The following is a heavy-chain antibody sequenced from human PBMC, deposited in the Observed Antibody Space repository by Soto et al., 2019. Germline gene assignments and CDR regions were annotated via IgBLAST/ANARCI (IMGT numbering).Heavy chain of an antibody. V-gene: IGHV3-7*04. D-gene: IGHD5-12*01. Sequence: EVQLVESGGGLVQPGGSLRLSCAASGFTFSNYWMSWVRQAPGKGLEWVANIKQDGTEKNYVDSVRGRFTISRDNAKNSLDLQMNSLTAEDTAVDYCARVAIWGQGTLVTVSS. CDR1: GFTFSNYW. CDR2: IKQDGTEK. CDR3: ARVAI. J-gene: IGHJ4*02.